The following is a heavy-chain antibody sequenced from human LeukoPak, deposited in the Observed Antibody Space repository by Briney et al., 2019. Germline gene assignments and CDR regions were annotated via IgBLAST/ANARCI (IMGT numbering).Heavy chain of an antibody. CDR3: ARNYVVRGPYYFDY. D-gene: IGHD3-10*01. J-gene: IGHJ4*02. Sequence: SETLSLTCAVYGGSFSGYYWNWIRQPAGKGLEWIGRIYTSGSTNYNPSLKSRVTISVDTSKSQFSLKLSSVTAGDTAVYYCARNYVVRGPYYFDYWGRGTLVTVSS. CDR1: GGSFSGYY. V-gene: IGHV4-59*10. CDR2: IYTSGST.